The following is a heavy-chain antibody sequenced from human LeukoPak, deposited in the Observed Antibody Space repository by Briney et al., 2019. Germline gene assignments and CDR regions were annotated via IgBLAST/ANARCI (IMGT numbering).Heavy chain of an antibody. D-gene: IGHD6-13*01. CDR1: GYTFTSYY. V-gene: IGHV1-46*01. Sequence: WASVKVSCKASGYTFTSYYMHWVRQAPGQGLEWMGIINPSGGSTSYAQKFQGRVTMTRDASTSTVYMELSSLRSEDTAVYYCARDGRGIAAAGLLDYWGQGTLVTVSS. J-gene: IGHJ4*02. CDR3: ARDGRGIAAAGLLDY. CDR2: INPSGGST.